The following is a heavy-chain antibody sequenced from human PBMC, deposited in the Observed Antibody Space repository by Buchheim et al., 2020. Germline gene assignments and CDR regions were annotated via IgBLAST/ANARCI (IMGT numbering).Heavy chain of an antibody. Sequence: QLQLQESGPGLVKPSETLSLTCTVSGGSISSSYYWGWIRQPPGKGLEWIGIIYYSGSTSYNPSLKSRVTISVDTSQTQFSLKLSSVTAADTAVYYCARISGSYWYWGQGTL. CDR1: GGSISSSYY. CDR2: IYYSGST. J-gene: IGHJ4*02. CDR3: ARISGSYWY. D-gene: IGHD1-26*01. V-gene: IGHV4-39*07.